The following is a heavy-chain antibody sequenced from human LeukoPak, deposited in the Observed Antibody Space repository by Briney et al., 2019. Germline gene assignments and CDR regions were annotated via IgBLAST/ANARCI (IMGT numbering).Heavy chain of an antibody. Sequence: ASVKVSCKASGYTFTGYYMHWVRQAPGQGLEWMGWINPNSGGTNYAQKFQGRDTMTRDTSISTAYMELSRLRSDDTAVYYCAREDIVVVPAASGFDPWGQGTLVAVSS. V-gene: IGHV1-2*02. CDR2: INPNSGGT. CDR3: AREDIVVVPAASGFDP. CDR1: GYTFTGYY. J-gene: IGHJ5*02. D-gene: IGHD2-2*01.